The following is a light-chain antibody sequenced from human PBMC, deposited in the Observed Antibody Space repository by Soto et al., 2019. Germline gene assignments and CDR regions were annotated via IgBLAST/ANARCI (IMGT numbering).Light chain of an antibody. J-gene: IGKJ2*01. Sequence: EIVLTQSPGTLSLSPGERATLSCRASQSVSSSYLAWYQQKPGQAPRLLIFGASSRATCIPDRFSGSGSGTDFTLTISRLEPEDFALYYCQQYGRSPISFGQGTKLEIK. CDR1: QSVSSSY. CDR3: QQYGRSPIS. CDR2: GAS. V-gene: IGKV3-20*01.